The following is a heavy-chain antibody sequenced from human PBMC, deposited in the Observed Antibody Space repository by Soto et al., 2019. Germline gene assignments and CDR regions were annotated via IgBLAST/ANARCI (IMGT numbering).Heavy chain of an antibody. CDR1: GYTFTSYG. V-gene: IGHV1-18*01. CDR2: ISAYNGKT. CDR3: VRDKKGDYGDYGVFDY. D-gene: IGHD4-17*01. Sequence: QVQLVQSGAEVKKPGASVKVSCKASGYTFTSYGISWVRQAPGQGLEWMGWISAYNGKTNSAQKVQGRVTMTTDTPTSTAHMELRSLRSDDTAVYYCVRDKKGDYGDYGVFDYWGQGTLVTVSS. J-gene: IGHJ4*02.